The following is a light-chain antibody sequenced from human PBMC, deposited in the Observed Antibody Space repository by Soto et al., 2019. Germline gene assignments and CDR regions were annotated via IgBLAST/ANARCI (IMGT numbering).Light chain of an antibody. Sequence: PGERATLSCRASQSVSNYLGWNQQKPGQAPRLLIYDASSRATGIPARFSGSGSGTDFTLTISSLEPEDFGVYYCQHRGTFGQGTRLEIK. J-gene: IGKJ5*01. CDR1: QSVSNY. V-gene: IGKV3-11*01. CDR2: DAS. CDR3: QHRGT.